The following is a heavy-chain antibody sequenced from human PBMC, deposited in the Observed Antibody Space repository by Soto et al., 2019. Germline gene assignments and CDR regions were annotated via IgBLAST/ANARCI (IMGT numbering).Heavy chain of an antibody. V-gene: IGHV1-2*04. J-gene: IGHJ6*03. D-gene: IGHD5-12*01. CDR2: INPNSGVT. CDR3: ARERGWATATLDYYYFYMAG. Sequence: QVQLVQSGAEVKKPGASVTVSCRSSGDTFTDYYMHWVRQAPGQGLEWMGWINPNSGVTKYAQKFQGWVTMTRDTSIRPVYMQLSRLRSDDTAVYYFARERGWATATLDYYYFYMAGWGTGTTVTVSS. CDR1: GDTFTDYY.